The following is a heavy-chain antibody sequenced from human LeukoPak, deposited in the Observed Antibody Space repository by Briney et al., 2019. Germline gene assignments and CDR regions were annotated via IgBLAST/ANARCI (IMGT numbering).Heavy chain of an antibody. CDR2: IKQDGSEE. J-gene: IGHJ4*02. CDR3: ATEYKGY. CDR1: KFTFCTFG. V-gene: IGHV3-7*05. D-gene: IGHD2-15*01. Sequence: GGSLGLSCVAPKFTFCTFGESGVRRARGRGLEWLANIKQDGSEEYYVDSVKGRFTISRDNAKNSLYLQIDSLRADDTAIYYCATEYKGYWGQGTLVTVCS.